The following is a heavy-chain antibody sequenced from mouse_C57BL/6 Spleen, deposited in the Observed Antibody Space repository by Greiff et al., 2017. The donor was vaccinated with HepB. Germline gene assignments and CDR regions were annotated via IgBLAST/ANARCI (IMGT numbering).Heavy chain of an antibody. V-gene: IGHV5-4*01. Sequence: EVHLVESGGGLVKPGGSLKLSCAASGFTFSSYAMSWVRQTPEKRLEWVATISDGGSYTYYPDNVKGRFTISRDNAKNNLYLQMSHLKSEDTSMYYCAREGMRGFAYWGQGTLVTVSA. CDR1: GFTFSSYA. CDR3: AREGMRGFAY. J-gene: IGHJ3*01. CDR2: ISDGGSYT.